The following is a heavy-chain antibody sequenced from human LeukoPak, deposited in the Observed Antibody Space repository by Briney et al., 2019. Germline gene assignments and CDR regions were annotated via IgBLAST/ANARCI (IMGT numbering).Heavy chain of an antibody. CDR1: GYTPTSSD. V-gene: IGHV1-8*01. J-gene: IGHJ6*02. CDR2: MNPKSGNT. Sequence: ASVKVSCKASGYTPTSSDTNWVRPATGQGREWRGWMNPKSGNTGNAQKFQGRVTMTRNTSISTAYMELSSLRSEDTAVYYCARGGSSGWYFLYYYYYGMDVWGQGTTVTVSS. CDR3: ARGGSSGWYFLYYYYYGMDV. D-gene: IGHD6-19*01.